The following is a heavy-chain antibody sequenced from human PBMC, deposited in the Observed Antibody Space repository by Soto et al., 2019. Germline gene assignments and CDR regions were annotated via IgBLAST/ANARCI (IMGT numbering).Heavy chain of an antibody. Sequence: GGSLRLSCAASGFTFSSYGMHWVRQAPGKGLEWVAVISYDGSNKYYADSVKGRFTISRDNSKNTLYLQMNSLGAEDTAVYYCAKDFGITVLDYWGQGTLVTVSS. D-gene: IGHD1-20*01. V-gene: IGHV3-30*18. J-gene: IGHJ4*02. CDR1: GFTFSSYG. CDR3: AKDFGITVLDY. CDR2: ISYDGSNK.